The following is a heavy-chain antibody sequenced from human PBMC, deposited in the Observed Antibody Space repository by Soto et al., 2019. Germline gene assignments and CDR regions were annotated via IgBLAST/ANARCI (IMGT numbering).Heavy chain of an antibody. Sequence: GGSLRLSCTASGFTFGDYAMSWFRQAPGKGLEWVGFIRSKAYGGTTEYAASVKGRFTISRDDSKSIAYLQMNSLRTEDTAVYYCTRAVAMYYDFWSGYLPSPYCMDGWGQGTTGTV. D-gene: IGHD3-3*01. V-gene: IGHV3-49*03. CDR2: IRSKAYGGTT. CDR1: GFTFGDYA. CDR3: TRAVAMYYDFWSGYLPSPYCMDG. J-gene: IGHJ6*02.